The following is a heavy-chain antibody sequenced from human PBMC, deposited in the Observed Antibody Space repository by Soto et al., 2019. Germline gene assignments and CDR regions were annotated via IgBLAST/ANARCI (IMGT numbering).Heavy chain of an antibody. CDR1: GGTFSTST. CDR3: ARAVAGTSILDS. Sequence: QVQLVQSGAEVKKPGSSVKISCQASGGTFSTSTISWVRQAPGQGLEWMGRSIPLVDRAIYAQNFQGRVTMTADKTTKPVPLEMFNPRSDDTAVYYCARAVAGTSILDSWGQGTLVTVSS. J-gene: IGHJ4*02. V-gene: IGHV1-69*04. CDR2: SIPLVDRA. D-gene: IGHD6-19*01.